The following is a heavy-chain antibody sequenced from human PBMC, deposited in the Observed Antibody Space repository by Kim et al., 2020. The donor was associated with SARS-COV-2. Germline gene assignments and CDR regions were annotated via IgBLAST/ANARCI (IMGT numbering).Heavy chain of an antibody. D-gene: IGHD1-1*01. CDR3: ASWAHNWNEVVDY. Sequence: YADSVKGRFTISRDNSKNTLYLQMNSLRAEDTAVYYCASWAHNWNEVVDYWGQGTLVTVSS. V-gene: IGHV3-30*01. J-gene: IGHJ4*02.